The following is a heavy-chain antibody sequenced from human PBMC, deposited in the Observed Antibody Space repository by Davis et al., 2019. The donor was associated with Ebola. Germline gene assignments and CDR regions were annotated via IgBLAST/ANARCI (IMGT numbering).Heavy chain of an antibody. CDR1: GYTFTSYY. J-gene: IGHJ4*02. D-gene: IGHD5-24*01. CDR2: INPNSGGT. V-gene: IGHV1-2*04. CDR3: ARDLSPQIRDGYNFGSYFDY. Sequence: ASVKVSCKASGYTFTSYYMHWVRQAPGQGLEWMGWINPNSGGTNYAQKFQGWVTMTRDTSISTAYMELSRLRSDDTAVYYCARDLSPQIRDGYNFGSYFDYWGQGTLVTVSS.